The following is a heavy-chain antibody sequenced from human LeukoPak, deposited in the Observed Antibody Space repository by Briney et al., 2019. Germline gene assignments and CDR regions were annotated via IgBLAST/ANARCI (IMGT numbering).Heavy chain of an antibody. CDR1: GGSFSGYY. D-gene: IGHD3-22*01. CDR2: INHSGST. CDR3: ARDRTGYYNYFDY. Sequence: SSETLSLTRAVYGGSFSGYYWSWIRKPQGKGLDWIGEINHSGSTNYNPSLKSRVTISVDTSKNQFSLKLSSVTAADTAVYYCARDRTGYYNYFDYWGQGTLVTVSS. J-gene: IGHJ4*02. V-gene: IGHV4-34*01.